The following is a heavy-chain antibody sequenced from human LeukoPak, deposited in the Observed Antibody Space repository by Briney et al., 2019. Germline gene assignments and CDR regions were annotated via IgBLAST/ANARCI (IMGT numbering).Heavy chain of an antibody. CDR1: GLTFSNYG. J-gene: IGHJ4*02. CDR3: ARDWRPDGDY. D-gene: IGHD1-14*01. Sequence: ASVKVSCKASGLTFSNYGITWVRQAPGQGLEWVGWISAYDGNTNYAQKFQGRVTMTRDTSISTAYMELSRLRSDDTAVYYCARDWRPDGDYWGQGTLVTVSS. CDR2: ISAYDGNT. V-gene: IGHV1-18*01.